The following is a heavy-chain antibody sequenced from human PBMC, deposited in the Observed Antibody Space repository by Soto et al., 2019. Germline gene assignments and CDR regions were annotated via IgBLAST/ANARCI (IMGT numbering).Heavy chain of an antibody. J-gene: IGHJ4*02. D-gene: IGHD5-12*01. CDR3: ARDVVHTGSRGSLDY. V-gene: IGHV1-3*01. Sequence: ASVKFSCNASGYTFNRYAMHWVRQAPGQGLEWMGWINADNGDTRYSQKFQGRVTIAKDTSTTTAYMELSSLAFEDTAVYYCARDVVHTGSRGSLDYWGQGTLVTVSS. CDR2: INADNGDT. CDR1: GYTFNRYA.